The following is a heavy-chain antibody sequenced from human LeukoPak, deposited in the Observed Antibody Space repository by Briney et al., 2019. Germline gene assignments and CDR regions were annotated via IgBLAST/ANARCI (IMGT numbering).Heavy chain of an antibody. CDR3: ARVGSHYYYGMDV. J-gene: IGHJ6*02. CDR2: ISSSGSTI. CDR1: GFTFSDYY. V-gene: IGHV3-11*01. Sequence: GGSLRLSCAASGFTFSDYYVSWIRQAPGKGLEWVSYISSSGSTIYYADSVKGRFTISRDNAKNSLYLQMNSLGAEDTAVYYCARVGSHYYYGMDVWGQGTTVTVSS.